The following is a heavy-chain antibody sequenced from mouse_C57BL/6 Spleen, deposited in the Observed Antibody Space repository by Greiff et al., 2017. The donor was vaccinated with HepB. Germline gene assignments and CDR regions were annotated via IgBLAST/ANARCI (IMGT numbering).Heavy chain of an antibody. V-gene: IGHV1-7*01. Sequence: VQLQQSGAELAKPGASVKLSCKASGYTFTSYWMHWVKQRPGQGLEWIGYINPSSGYTKYNQKFKDKATLTADKSSRTAYMQLSSLTYEDSAVYYCARSAQATLAMDYWGQGTSVTVSS. CDR2: INPSSGYT. D-gene: IGHD3-2*02. CDR3: ARSAQATLAMDY. J-gene: IGHJ4*01. CDR1: GYTFTSYW.